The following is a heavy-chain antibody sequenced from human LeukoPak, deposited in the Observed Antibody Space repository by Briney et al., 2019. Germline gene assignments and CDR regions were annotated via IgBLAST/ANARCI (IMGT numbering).Heavy chain of an antibody. D-gene: IGHD5-24*01. V-gene: IGHV3-7*01. CDR1: GFTFSSNW. Sequence: PGGSLRLSCATSGFTFSSNWMSWVRHVPGRGLDWVANIKPDGSAQYYAASVKGRFTVSRDNAKNSVYLQMNSLRVEDTAVYYCARGGGGYNSPVDYWGQGTLVTVSS. J-gene: IGHJ4*02. CDR2: IKPDGSAQ. CDR3: ARGGGGYNSPVDY.